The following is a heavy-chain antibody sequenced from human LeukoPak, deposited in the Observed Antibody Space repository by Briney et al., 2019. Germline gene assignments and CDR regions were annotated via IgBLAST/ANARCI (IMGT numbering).Heavy chain of an antibody. D-gene: IGHD3-9*01. CDR1: GFTFSSYW. Sequence: GGSLRLSCAASGFTFSSYWMHWVRQAPGKGLEWVSGISGSGGADAGSIYYAASVKGRFTISRDNSKNTLYLQMNSLRAEDTAVYYCARDHDILTGPSNWFDPWGQGTLVTVSS. V-gene: IGHV3-NL1*01. CDR3: ARDHDILTGPSNWFDP. CDR2: SGSGGADAGSI. J-gene: IGHJ5*02.